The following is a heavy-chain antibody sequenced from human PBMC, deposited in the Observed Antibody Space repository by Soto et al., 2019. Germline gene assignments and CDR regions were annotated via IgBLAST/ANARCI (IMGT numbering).Heavy chain of an antibody. D-gene: IGHD6-13*01. CDR3: ATGGSAAAYDAFDI. CDR2: IYYSGST. V-gene: IGHV4-59*01. Sequence: TLSLTCTVSGGSISSYYWSWIRQPPGKGLEWIGYIYYSGSTNYNPSLKSRVTISVDTSKNQFSLKLSSVTAADTAVYYCATGGSAAAYDAFDIWGQGTMVTVSS. J-gene: IGHJ3*02. CDR1: GGSISSYY.